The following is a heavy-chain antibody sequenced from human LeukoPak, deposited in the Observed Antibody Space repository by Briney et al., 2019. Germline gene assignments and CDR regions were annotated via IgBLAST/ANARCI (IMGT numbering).Heavy chain of an antibody. D-gene: IGHD5-24*01. Sequence: SETLSLTCTVSGGSISSSSYYWGWIRQPPGKGLEWIGSIYYSGSTYYNPSLKSRVTISVDTSKNQFSLKLSSVTAADTAVYYCARHFRPEMVLPYYFDYWGQGTLVTVSS. V-gene: IGHV4-39*01. CDR2: IYYSGST. CDR3: ARHFRPEMVLPYYFDY. CDR1: GGSISSSSYY. J-gene: IGHJ4*02.